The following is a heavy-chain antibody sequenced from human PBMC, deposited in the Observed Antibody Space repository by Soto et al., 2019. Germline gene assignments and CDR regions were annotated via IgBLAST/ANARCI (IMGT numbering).Heavy chain of an antibody. D-gene: IGHD2-21*02. J-gene: IGHJ3*02. CDR1: GFTFSSYS. CDR2: ISSSSSYI. V-gene: IGHV3-21*01. CDR3: ARDVGGSGDWGYDAFDI. Sequence: EVQLVESGGGLVQPGGSLRLSCAASGFTFSSYSMNWVRQAPGKGLEWVSSISSSSSYIYYADSVKGRFTISRDNAKNSLYLQMNSLRAEDTAVYYCARDVGGSGDWGYDAFDIWGQGTMVTVSS.